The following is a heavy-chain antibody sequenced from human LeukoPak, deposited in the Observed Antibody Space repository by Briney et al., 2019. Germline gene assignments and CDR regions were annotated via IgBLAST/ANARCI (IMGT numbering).Heavy chain of an antibody. D-gene: IGHD2-2*01. Sequence: GGSLRLSCAASGFTFSSYGMHWVRQAPGKGLEWVAVISYDGSNENYADSVKGRFTISRDNSKNTLYLQMNSLRAEDTAVYYCAKDLSVRIVVVPAAISNDAFDIWGQGTMVTVSS. CDR2: ISYDGSNE. CDR3: AKDLSVRIVVVPAAISNDAFDI. CDR1: GFTFSSYG. J-gene: IGHJ3*02. V-gene: IGHV3-30*18.